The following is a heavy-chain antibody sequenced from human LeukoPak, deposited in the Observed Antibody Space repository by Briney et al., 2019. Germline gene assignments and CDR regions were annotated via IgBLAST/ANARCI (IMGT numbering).Heavy chain of an antibody. D-gene: IGHD1/OR15-1a*01. V-gene: IGHV4-34*01. J-gene: IGHJ4*02. CDR3: ARGPEHDY. Sequence: PSEALSLTCAVYGGSFSGYYWSWIRQPPGKGLEWIREINHSGSTNYNPSLKSRVTISVDTSKNQFSLKLSSVTAADTAVYYCARGPEHDYWGQGTLVTVSS. CDR2: INHSGST. CDR1: GGSFSGYY.